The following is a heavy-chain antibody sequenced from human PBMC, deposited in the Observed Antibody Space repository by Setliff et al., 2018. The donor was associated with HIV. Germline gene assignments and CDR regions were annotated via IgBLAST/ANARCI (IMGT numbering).Heavy chain of an antibody. V-gene: IGHV3-48*03. CDR3: ARGRVPGNY. J-gene: IGHJ4*02. CDR1: GFIFSSYW. CDR2: IGSSGTSI. D-gene: IGHD2-2*01. Sequence: GGSLRLSCAASGFIFSSYWMHWVRQAPGKGLEWVSHIGSSGTSIYYADSVKGRFTSSRDNAKNSLYLQMNSLRAEDTAFYYCARGRVPGNYWGQGTLVTVSS.